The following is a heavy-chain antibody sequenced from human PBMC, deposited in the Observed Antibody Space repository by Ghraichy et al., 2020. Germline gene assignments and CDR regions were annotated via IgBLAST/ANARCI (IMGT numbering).Heavy chain of an antibody. CDR2: IYHSGST. V-gene: IGHV4-30-2*01. J-gene: IGHJ4*02. D-gene: IGHD5-12*01. CDR3: ARARGYSGYDCDY. Sequence: SETLSLTCAVSGGSISSGGYSWSWIRQPPGKGLEWIGYIYHSGSTYYNPSLKSRVTISVDRSKNQFSLKLSSVTAADTAVYYCARARGYSGYDCDYWGQGTLVTVSS. CDR1: GGSISSGGYS.